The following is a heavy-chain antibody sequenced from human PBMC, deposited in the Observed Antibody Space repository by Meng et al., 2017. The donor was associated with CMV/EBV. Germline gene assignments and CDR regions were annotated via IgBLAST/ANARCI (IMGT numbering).Heavy chain of an antibody. J-gene: IGHJ4*02. D-gene: IGHD3-10*01. Sequence: GESLKISCAASGFTFSSYAMSWVRQAPGKGLEWVSRISPDGSSTDYADAVKGRFTTSRDKAKSTVFLQMNSLRPDDTAVYYCVRVGDGRTYGKFEYWGQGALVTVPS. CDR3: VRVGDGRTYGKFEY. V-gene: IGHV3-74*01. CDR2: ISPDGSST. CDR1: GFTFSSYA.